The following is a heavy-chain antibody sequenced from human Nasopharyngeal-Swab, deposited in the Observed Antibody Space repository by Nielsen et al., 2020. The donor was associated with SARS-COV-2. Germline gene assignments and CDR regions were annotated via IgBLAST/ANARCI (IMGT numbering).Heavy chain of an antibody. CDR3: ARDYYDNYDSDY. J-gene: IGHJ4*02. CDR1: GYTFTDYY. V-gene: IGHV1-2*02. D-gene: IGHD3-22*01. Sequence: ASVPVSCKTSGYTFTDYYIHWMRQVPGQGLEWVGCINPDSGDTKYAQKFQGRVTVSSDRSRSTAYIELSRLRSDDTAVYYCARDYYDNYDSDYWGQGTLITVSS. CDR2: INPDSGDT.